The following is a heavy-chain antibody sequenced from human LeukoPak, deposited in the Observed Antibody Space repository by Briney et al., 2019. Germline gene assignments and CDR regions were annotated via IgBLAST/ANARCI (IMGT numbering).Heavy chain of an antibody. D-gene: IGHD2-2*01. CDR2: ISGTGGTT. Sequence: PGGSLRLSCAASGFTFSNNAMSWVRQAPGKGLEWVSVISGTGGTTYYADSVKGRFTISRDKSKNTLYLQMNSLRVEDTAVYYCAKADCSSTSCYGGIHDAFDIWGQGTMVTVSS. CDR1: GFTFSNNA. V-gene: IGHV3-23*01. CDR3: AKADCSSTSCYGGIHDAFDI. J-gene: IGHJ3*02.